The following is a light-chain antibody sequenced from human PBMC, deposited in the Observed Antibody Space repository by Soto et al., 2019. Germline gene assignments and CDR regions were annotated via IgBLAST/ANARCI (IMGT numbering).Light chain of an antibody. J-gene: IGKJ3*01. CDR1: QSVRSY. CDR2: DAS. CDR3: QQRSNWLFT. Sequence: EIVLTQSPATLSLSPGERATLSCRASQSVRSYLAWYQQKPGQAPRLLIYDASNRATGIPARFSGSGSGTDVTRTISSLEPEDFAVYYCQQRSNWLFTFGPGTKVDIK. V-gene: IGKV3-11*01.